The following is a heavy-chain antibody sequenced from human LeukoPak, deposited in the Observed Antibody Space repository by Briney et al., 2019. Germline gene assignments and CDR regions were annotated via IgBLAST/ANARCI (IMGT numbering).Heavy chain of an antibody. Sequence: GGSLRLSCAASGSTFSSYSMNWVRQAPGKGLEWVSSISSSSSYIYYADSVKGRFTISRDNAKNSLYLQMNSLRAEDTAVYYCARDHCSSTSCYVSYYYYYGMDVWGQGTTVTVSS. V-gene: IGHV3-21*01. D-gene: IGHD2-2*01. J-gene: IGHJ6*02. CDR2: ISSSSSYI. CDR1: GSTFSSYS. CDR3: ARDHCSSTSCYVSYYYYYGMDV.